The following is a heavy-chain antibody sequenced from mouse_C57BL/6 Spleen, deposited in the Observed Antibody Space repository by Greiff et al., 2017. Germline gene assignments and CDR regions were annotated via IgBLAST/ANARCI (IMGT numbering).Heavy chain of an antibody. CDR1: GYTFTSYW. CDR2: IYPGSGST. J-gene: IGHJ3*01. V-gene: IGHV1-55*01. D-gene: IGHD2-4*01. CDR3: ARDYDNDGDAWGFAY. Sequence: VQLQQPGAELVKPGASVKMSCKASGYTFTSYWITWVKQRPGQGLEWIGDIYPGSGSTNYNEKFKSKATLTVDTSSSTAYMQLSSLTSEYSAVYDCARDYDNDGDAWGFAYWGQGTLVTVSA.